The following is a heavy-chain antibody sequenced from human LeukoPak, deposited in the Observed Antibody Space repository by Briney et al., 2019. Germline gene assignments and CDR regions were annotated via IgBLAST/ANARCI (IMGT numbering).Heavy chain of an antibody. CDR3: ARDLGVAAAGKHDAFDI. V-gene: IGHV4-59*01. CDR2: IYYSGST. CDR1: GGSISSYY. D-gene: IGHD6-13*01. Sequence: PSETLSPTCTVSGGSISSYYWGWIRQPPGKGLEWIGYIYYSGSTNYNPSLKSRVTISVDTSKNQFSLKLSSVTAADTAVYYCARDLGVAAAGKHDAFDIWGQGTMVTVSS. J-gene: IGHJ3*02.